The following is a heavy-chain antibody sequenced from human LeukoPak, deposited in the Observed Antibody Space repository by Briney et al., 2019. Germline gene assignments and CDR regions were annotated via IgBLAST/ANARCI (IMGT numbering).Heavy chain of an antibody. CDR1: GGPISSGDYY. CDR2: IYYSGST. V-gene: IGHV4-30-4*08. Sequence: PSQTLSLTCTVSGGPISSGDYYWSWIRQPPGKGLEWIGYIYYSGSTYYNPSLKSRVTISVDTSKNQFSLKLSSVTAADTAVYYCARDPAPGRYYFDYWGQGTLVTVSS. D-gene: IGHD1-26*01. J-gene: IGHJ4*02. CDR3: ARDPAPGRYYFDY.